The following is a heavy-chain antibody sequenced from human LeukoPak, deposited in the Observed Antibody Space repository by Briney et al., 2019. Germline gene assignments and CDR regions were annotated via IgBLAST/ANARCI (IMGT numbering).Heavy chain of an antibody. CDR3: AGYSGRYPYYMDV. V-gene: IGHV3-66*01. CDR2: MYTLGNT. Sequence: PGGSLRLSCAASGFTVSSNYMTCVRQAPGKGLEWVSVMYTLGNTYYADSVRGRFTISRYNSKNTLYPQMNSLGAEDTAVSYCAGYSGRYPYYMDVWGKGTTVTISS. J-gene: IGHJ6*03. D-gene: IGHD1-26*01. CDR1: GFTVSSNY.